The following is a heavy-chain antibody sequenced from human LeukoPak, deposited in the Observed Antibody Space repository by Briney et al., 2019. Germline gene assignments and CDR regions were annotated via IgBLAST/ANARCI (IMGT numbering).Heavy chain of an antibody. J-gene: IGHJ4*02. CDR1: GFTFRAYG. V-gene: IGHV3-30*02. Sequence: PGGSLRLSCEVSGFTFRAYGIHWLRQSPGKGLEGVAFVRYDGRDKFYADSVKGRFIVSKDNSRTTLQLQMNSLRSEDTAVYFCARGGARDIWYFAYWGQGIRVTVSS. CDR3: ARGGARDIWYFAY. CDR2: VRYDGRDK. D-gene: IGHD2-21*01.